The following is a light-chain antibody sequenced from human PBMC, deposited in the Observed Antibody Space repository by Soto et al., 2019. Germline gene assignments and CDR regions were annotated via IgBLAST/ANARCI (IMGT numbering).Light chain of an antibody. J-gene: IGKJ2*01. CDR1: QSVSNY. CDR3: QQRSNWPRFT. Sequence: EIVLTQSPATLSLSPGERATLSCRASQSVSNYLAWYQQKPGQAPRLLIYDASNRAAGIPARFSGSGSGTDFTLTISSLEPEDFAVYYCQQRSNWPRFTFGQGTKVEIK. V-gene: IGKV3-11*01. CDR2: DAS.